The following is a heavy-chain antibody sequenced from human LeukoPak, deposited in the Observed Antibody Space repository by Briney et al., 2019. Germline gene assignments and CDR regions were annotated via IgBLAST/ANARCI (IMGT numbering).Heavy chain of an antibody. J-gene: IGHJ4*02. CDR1: GFIFSTYS. CDR3: ASDIGYCCSTSCYGGY. V-gene: IGHV3-21*01. D-gene: IGHD2-2*01. CDR2: ITDSGTYK. Sequence: GGSLRLSCAASGFIFSTYSMNWVRQAPGKGLEWVSSITDSGTYKYYADSVRGRFTISRDNAKNSLYLQMNSLRAEDTAVYYCASDIGYCCSTSCYGGYWGQGTLVTVSS.